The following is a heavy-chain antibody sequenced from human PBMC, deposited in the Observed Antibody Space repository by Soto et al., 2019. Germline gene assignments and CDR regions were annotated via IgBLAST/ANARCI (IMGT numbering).Heavy chain of an antibody. Sequence: SETLSLTCTVSGVSISSYYWTWIRQPPGKGLEWIGYIYYSGSTNSNPSLKSRVTISEDTSKNQLSLKLSSVTTADTAVYYCARDAGGRGNGAFDIWGQGTTVTVSS. CDR1: GVSISSYY. D-gene: IGHD3-16*01. V-gene: IGHV4-59*01. CDR3: ARDAGGRGNGAFDI. J-gene: IGHJ3*02. CDR2: IYYSGST.